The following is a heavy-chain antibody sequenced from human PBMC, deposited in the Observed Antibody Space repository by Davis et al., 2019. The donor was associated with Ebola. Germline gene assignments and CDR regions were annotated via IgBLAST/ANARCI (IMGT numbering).Heavy chain of an antibody. V-gene: IGHV3-11*04. CDR2: ISSSGSTI. D-gene: IGHD2-8*01. J-gene: IGHJ3*01. Sequence: GESLKISCAASGFTFSDYYMSWIRQAPGKGLEWVSYISSSGSTIYYADSVKGQFTISRDNAKNSLYLQMNSLRDEDTAVYYCARDPPVSMGSDAFDVWGRGTTVTVSS. CDR3: ARDPPVSMGSDAFDV. CDR1: GFTFSDYY.